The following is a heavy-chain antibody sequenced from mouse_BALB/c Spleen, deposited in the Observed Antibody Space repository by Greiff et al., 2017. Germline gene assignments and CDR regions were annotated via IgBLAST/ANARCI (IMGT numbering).Heavy chain of an antibody. D-gene: IGHD1-1*01. J-gene: IGHJ2*01. V-gene: IGHV5-12-1*01. Sequence: EVMLVESGGGLVKPGGSLKLSCAASGFAFSSYDMSWVRQTPEKRLEWVAYISSGGGSTYYPDTVKGRFTISRDNAKNTLYLQMSSLKSEDTAMYYCARRGNYYGSSYFDYWGQGTTLTVSS. CDR1: GFAFSSYD. CDR2: ISSGGGST. CDR3: ARRGNYYGSSYFDY.